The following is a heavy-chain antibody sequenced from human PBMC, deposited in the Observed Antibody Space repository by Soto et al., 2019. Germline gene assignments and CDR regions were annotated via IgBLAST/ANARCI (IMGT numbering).Heavy chain of an antibody. CDR3: ARGERSTRNYYYYMDV. CDR2: IYYSGST. CDR1: GGSISSGGYY. V-gene: IGHV4-31*03. D-gene: IGHD2-2*01. Sequence: SETLSLTCTVSGGSISSGGYYWSWIRQHPGKGLEWIGYIYYSGSTYYNPSLKSRVTISVDTSKNQFSLKLSSVTAADTAVYYCARGERSTRNYYYYMDVCGKGTTVTVSS. J-gene: IGHJ6*03.